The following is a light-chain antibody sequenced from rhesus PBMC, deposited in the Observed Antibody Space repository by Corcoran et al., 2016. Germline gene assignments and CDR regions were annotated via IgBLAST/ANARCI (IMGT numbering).Light chain of an antibody. J-gene: IGLJ1*01. CDR1: SSDIGGYNY. CDR2: EVS. CDR3: TSYAAGYSYI. Sequence: QAALTQPRSVSGSPGQSVTISCTGTSSDIGGYNYVSWYQQHPGTAPKLVIYEVSKRPSGVSDRLSGSKSANTASLTISGLQAEDEADYYCTSYAAGYSYIFGTGTRLTVL. V-gene: IGLV2-32*02.